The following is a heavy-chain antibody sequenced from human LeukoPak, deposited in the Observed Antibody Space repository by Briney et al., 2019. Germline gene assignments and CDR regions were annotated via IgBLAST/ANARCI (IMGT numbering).Heavy chain of an antibody. D-gene: IGHD3-9*01. J-gene: IGHJ6*03. CDR3: ARDSLTWPCYMDV. CDR1: GGPISNNY. Sequence: PSETLSLTCTVSGGPISNNYWSWIRQSAGEGLEWIGRMSSSGDINYNPSLKSRVTMSVDTSKNQFSLKLTSVTAADTAVYYCARDSLTWPCYMDVWGKGIAVTVSS. V-gene: IGHV4-4*07. CDR2: MSSSGDI.